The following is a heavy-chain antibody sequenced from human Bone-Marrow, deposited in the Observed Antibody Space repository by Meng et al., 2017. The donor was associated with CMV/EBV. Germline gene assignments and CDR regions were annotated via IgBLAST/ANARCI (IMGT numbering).Heavy chain of an antibody. Sequence: GESLKISCAASGFTFSSYWMYWVRQAPGKGLVWVSRINSDGSQTSFADSVKGRFTISRDNAKNTLYLQMNRLRAEDTAVYYCARGPLRFLEWSKGQNYYYGMDVWGQGTTVTVSS. D-gene: IGHD3-3*01. CDR2: INSDGSQT. V-gene: IGHV3-74*01. J-gene: IGHJ6*02. CDR1: GFTFSSYW. CDR3: ARGPLRFLEWSKGQNYYYGMDV.